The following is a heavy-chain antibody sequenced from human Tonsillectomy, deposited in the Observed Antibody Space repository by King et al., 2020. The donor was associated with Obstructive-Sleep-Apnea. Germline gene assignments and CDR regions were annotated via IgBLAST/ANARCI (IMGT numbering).Heavy chain of an antibody. CDR1: GGSISSSSYY. Sequence: QLQESGPGLVKPSETLSLTCTVSGGSISSSSYYWGWIRQPPGKGLEWIGSIYYSGSTYYNPSLKSRVTLSVDTSKNQFSLKLSSVTAADTAVYYCARDAEGSPYYFDYWGKGTLVTVSS. CDR2: IYYSGST. CDR3: ARDAEGSPYYFDY. J-gene: IGHJ4*02. V-gene: IGHV4-39*07.